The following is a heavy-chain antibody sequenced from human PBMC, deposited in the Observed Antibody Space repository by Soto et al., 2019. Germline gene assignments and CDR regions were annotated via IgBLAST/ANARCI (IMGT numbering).Heavy chain of an antibody. J-gene: IGHJ4*02. CDR2: IIPIFGTA. Sequence: QVQLVQSGAEVKKPGSSVKVSCKASGGTFSSYAISWVRQAPEQGLEWMGGIIPIFGTANYAQKFQGRVTITADKSTSTAYMELSSLRSEDTAVYYCARDGTPYSGSYPSFFDYWGQGTLVTVSS. CDR3: ARDGTPYSGSYPSFFDY. D-gene: IGHD1-26*01. CDR1: GGTFSSYA. V-gene: IGHV1-69*06.